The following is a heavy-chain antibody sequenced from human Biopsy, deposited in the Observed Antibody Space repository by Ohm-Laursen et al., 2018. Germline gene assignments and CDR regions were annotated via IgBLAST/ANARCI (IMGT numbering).Heavy chain of an antibody. Sequence: SLRLSCAASGFTFSSYAMNWVRQAPGKGLEWVSAITVSADTTYYADSVRGRFTVSRDNSQNTLFLQMSSLRAEDTAVYYCAKYTPTIFGVVGDDALDLWGQGTMVTVSS. CDR1: GFTFSSYA. J-gene: IGHJ3*01. V-gene: IGHV3-23*01. CDR3: AKYTPTIFGVVGDDALDL. CDR2: ITVSADTT. D-gene: IGHD3-3*01.